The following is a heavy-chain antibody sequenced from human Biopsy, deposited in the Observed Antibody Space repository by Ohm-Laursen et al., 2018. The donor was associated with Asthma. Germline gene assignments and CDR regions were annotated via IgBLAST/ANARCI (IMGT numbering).Heavy chain of an antibody. J-gene: IGHJ6*02. CDR2: ISVYNGNT. V-gene: IGHV1-18*01. Sequence: ASVKVSCKTSGYTFNSAGITWVRQAPGQGLEWMGWISVYNGNTKVAQKLQDRVTMITDTSTSTAYMELRGLRSDDTAVYFCARAVDYSHYYGIDVWGQGSTVTVS. D-gene: IGHD3-10*01. CDR3: ARAVDYSHYYGIDV. CDR1: GYTFNSAG.